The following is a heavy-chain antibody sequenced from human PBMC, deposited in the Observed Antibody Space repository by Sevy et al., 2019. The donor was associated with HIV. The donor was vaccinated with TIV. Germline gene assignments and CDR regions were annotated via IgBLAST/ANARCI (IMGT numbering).Heavy chain of an antibody. CDR3: ATDRISDWFFDS. D-gene: IGHD3-9*01. CDR1: GFTFTSYS. CDR2: IGGSGGST. Sequence: GGSLRLSCAASGFTFTSYSMHWVRQAPGRGLEWVSSIGGSGGSTHYADSVKGRLTISRDNSKNTLYLQMNSLRAEDTAVYYCATDRISDWFFDSWGQGTLVTVSS. V-gene: IGHV3-23*01. J-gene: IGHJ4*02.